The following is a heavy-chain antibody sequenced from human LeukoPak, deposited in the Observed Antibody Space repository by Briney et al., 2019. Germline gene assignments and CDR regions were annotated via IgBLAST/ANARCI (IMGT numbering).Heavy chain of an antibody. Sequence: SETLSLTCAVSGYSISSGYYWGWIRQPPGKGLEWIGNIYHSGSTYYNPSLRSRVTISVDTSKNQFSLKLSSVTAADTAVYYCARHAFYYGSGSDWFDPWGQGTLVTVSS. CDR1: GYSISSGYY. D-gene: IGHD3-10*01. CDR2: IYHSGST. V-gene: IGHV4-38-2*01. CDR3: ARHAFYYGSGSDWFDP. J-gene: IGHJ5*02.